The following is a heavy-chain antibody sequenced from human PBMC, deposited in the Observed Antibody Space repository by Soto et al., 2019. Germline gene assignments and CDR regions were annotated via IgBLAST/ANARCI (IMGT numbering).Heavy chain of an antibody. J-gene: IGHJ5*02. CDR1: GYRFTNSW. CDR3: ARQDCSSATCYPFDP. V-gene: IGHV5-51*01. D-gene: IGHD2-2*01. CDR2: IYPDDSDT. Sequence: PGESLKISCNGSGYRFTNSWICWVRQMPWKGLEWMGIIYPDDSDTRYSPSFQGQVTISADKSISTAYLQWSSLKASDTAMYYCARQDCSSATCYPFDPWGQGTLVTVSS.